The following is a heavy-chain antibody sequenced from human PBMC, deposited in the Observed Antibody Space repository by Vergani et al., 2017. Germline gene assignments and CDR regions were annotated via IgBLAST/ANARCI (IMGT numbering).Heavy chain of an antibody. D-gene: IGHD2-2*01. Sequence: QVQLAQSGAEVKKPGASVKVSCKAAGYTFTSYDINWVRQATGQGLEWMGWMNPNSGNTGYAQKFQGRVTMTRKTSISTAYMELSSLRSDDTAVYYCARGRYCSSTSCYAPYYYYMDVWGKGTTVTVSS. V-gene: IGHV1-8*01. CDR3: ARGRYCSSTSCYAPYYYYMDV. CDR1: GYTFTSYD. J-gene: IGHJ6*03. CDR2: MNPNSGNT.